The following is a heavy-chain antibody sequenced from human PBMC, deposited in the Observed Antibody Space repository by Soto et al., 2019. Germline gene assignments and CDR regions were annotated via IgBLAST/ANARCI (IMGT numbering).Heavy chain of an antibody. CDR3: ARRSSGWYFDY. V-gene: IGHV3-23*01. J-gene: IGHJ4*02. D-gene: IGHD6-19*01. CDR1: GFTFISYA. CDR2: ISGSGGST. Sequence: EVQLLESGGGLVQPGESLRLSCAASGFTFISYAMSWVRQAPGKGLEWVSAISGSGGSTYYADYVKGRFTISRDNSKNTLYLQMNSLRAEDTAVYYCARRSSGWYFDYWGQGTLVTVSS.